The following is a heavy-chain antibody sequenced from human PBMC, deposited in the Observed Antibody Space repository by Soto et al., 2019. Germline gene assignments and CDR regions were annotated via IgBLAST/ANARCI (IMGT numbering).Heavy chain of an antibody. J-gene: IGHJ4*02. Sequence: ASVKVSCKASGYTFTSYDINWVRQATGQGLEWMGWMNPNSGNTGYAQKFQGRVTMTRNTSISTAYMELSSLRSEDTAVYYCARIGVVLTGYLAYFDYWGQGTLVTVSS. CDR1: GYTFTSYD. CDR2: MNPNSGNT. V-gene: IGHV1-8*01. D-gene: IGHD3-9*01. CDR3: ARIGVVLTGYLAYFDY.